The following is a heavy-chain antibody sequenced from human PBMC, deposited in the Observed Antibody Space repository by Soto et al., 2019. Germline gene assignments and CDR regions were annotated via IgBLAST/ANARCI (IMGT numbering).Heavy chain of an antibody. CDR2: IYHSGTT. Sequence: LTWAVSGDSITSIYHWAWIRQPPGRGLEWVASIYHSGTTYYNPSLKSRVTISVDTSKNQVSLKLSSVTAADTALYYCASTMGFGVADSNYVMYGWGHGTSVTVS. CDR3: ASTMGFGVADSNYVMYG. D-gene: IGHD3-3*01. CDR1: GDSITSIYH. V-gene: IGHV4-38-2*01. J-gene: IGHJ6*02.